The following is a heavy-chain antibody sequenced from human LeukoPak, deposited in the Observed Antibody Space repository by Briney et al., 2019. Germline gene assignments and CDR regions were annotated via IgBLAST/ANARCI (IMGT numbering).Heavy chain of an antibody. Sequence: PSETLSLTCAVYGESFSAFYWNWIRQPPGKGLEWIGEINHSGSANYNPSLKSRVTMSVDTSKNQVSLKLSSVTAADTAVYYCASAGYSSSWYWFDPWGQGTLVTVSS. CDR3: ASAGYSSSWYWFDP. CDR2: INHSGSA. V-gene: IGHV4-34*01. CDR1: GESFSAFY. J-gene: IGHJ5*02. D-gene: IGHD6-13*01.